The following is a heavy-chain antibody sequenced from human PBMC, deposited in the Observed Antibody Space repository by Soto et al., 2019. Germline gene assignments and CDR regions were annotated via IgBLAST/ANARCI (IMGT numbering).Heavy chain of an antibody. J-gene: IGHJ4*02. Sequence: PSETLSLTCAVSGYSISSGYYWGWLRQPPGKGLEWIGSIYHGGSTYYNPSLNSRVTISVDASKSQVSLMLSAVTAADTAVYWCARGAQGRGTAFDSWGQGSQVTVPQ. CDR1: GYSISSGYY. D-gene: IGHD1-1*01. V-gene: IGHV4-38-2*01. CDR2: IYHGGST. CDR3: ARGAQGRGTAFDS.